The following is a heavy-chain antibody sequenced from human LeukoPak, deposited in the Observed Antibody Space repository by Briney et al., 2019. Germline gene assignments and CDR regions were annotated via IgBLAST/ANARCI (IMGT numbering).Heavy chain of an antibody. V-gene: IGHV3-30*18. CDR1: GFTFSSYG. Sequence: GGSLRLSCAASGFTFSSYGTHWVRQAPGKGLEWVAVISYDGSNKYYADSVKGRFTISRDNSKNTLYLQMNSLRAEDTAVYYCAKDTGYCSSTSCYILDYWGQGTLVTVSS. D-gene: IGHD2-2*02. CDR3: AKDTGYCSSTSCYILDY. J-gene: IGHJ4*02. CDR2: ISYDGSNK.